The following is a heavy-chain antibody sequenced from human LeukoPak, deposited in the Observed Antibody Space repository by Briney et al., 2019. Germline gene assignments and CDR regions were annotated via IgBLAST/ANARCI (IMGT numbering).Heavy chain of an antibody. J-gene: IGHJ4*02. CDR1: GGSISSYY. V-gene: IGHV4-59*08. D-gene: IGHD5-18*01. CDR3: ARLRYSYGSPYYFDY. CDR2: IYYSGST. Sequence: SETLSLTCTVSGGSISSYYWSWIRQPPGKGLEWIGYIYYSGSTNYNPSLKSRVTISVDTSKNQFSLKLSSVTAADTAVYYCARLRYSYGSPYYFDYWGQGTLVPVSS.